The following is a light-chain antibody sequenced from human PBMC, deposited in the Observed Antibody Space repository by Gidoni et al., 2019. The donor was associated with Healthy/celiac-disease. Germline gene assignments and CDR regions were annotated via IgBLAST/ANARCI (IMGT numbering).Light chain of an antibody. CDR2: DAS. CDR1: QSVRSY. J-gene: IGKJ4*01. Sequence: DIVLTQSPATLSLSPGERATLSCRASQSVRSYLAWYQQKPGQAPRLLIYDASNRATGIPARFSGSGSGTDFTLTISSLEPEDVAVYYCQQRSNWPLTFXGXTKVEIK. V-gene: IGKV3-11*01. CDR3: QQRSNWPLT.